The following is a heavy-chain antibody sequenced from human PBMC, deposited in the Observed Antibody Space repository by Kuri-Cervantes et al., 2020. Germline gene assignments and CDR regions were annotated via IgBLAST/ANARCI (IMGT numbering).Heavy chain of an antibody. CDR3: ARDPGYAHFDY. Sequence: SWVRQAPGKGLEWIGYIYYSGSTYYNPSPKSRVTISVDTSKNQFSLKLSSVTAADTAVYYCARDPGYAHFDYWGQGTLVTVSS. CDR2: IYYSGST. D-gene: IGHD2-2*01. V-gene: IGHV4-31*02. J-gene: IGHJ4*02.